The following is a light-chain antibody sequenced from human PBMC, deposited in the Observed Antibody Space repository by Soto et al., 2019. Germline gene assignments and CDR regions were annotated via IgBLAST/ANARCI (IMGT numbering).Light chain of an antibody. CDR1: QSLLYNNTYNY. CDR2: FGS. J-gene: IGKJ5*01. Sequence: EIVMTQSPLTLPVTPGEPASISCRSSQSLLYNNTYNYLDWYVQKPGQSPQLLIYFGSNRAPGAPDRFSGSGSGTDFTLKINRVEAEDVGTDYCMQALQSLTFGQGTRLEIK. V-gene: IGKV2-28*01. CDR3: MQALQSLT.